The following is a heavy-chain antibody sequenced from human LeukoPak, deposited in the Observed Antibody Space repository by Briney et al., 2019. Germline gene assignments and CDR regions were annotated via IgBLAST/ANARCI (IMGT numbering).Heavy chain of an antibody. CDR3: ATVRSIAVTGTVFDY. J-gene: IGHJ4*02. CDR1: GYTFTGHY. CDR2: INPNSGGT. D-gene: IGHD6-13*01. V-gene: IGHV1-2*02. Sequence: ASVKVSCKASGYTFTGHYMHLMRLAPGQGLEWMGWINPNSGGTNYAQKFQGRVTMTRDTSISTAYMELSRLRSDDTAVYYCATVRSIAVTGTVFDYWGQGTLVTVSS.